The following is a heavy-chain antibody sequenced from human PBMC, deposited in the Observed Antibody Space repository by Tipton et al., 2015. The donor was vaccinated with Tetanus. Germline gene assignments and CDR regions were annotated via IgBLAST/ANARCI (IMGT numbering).Heavy chain of an antibody. D-gene: IGHD4-17*01. CDR1: GFTFSSYS. Sequence: SLRLSCAASGFTFSSYSMNWVRQAPGKGLEWVSSISSSSSYIYYADSVKGRFTISRDNAKNSLYLQMNSLRAEDTAVYYCARDLLPGRPARRPTVTPSTLLPPNYWGQGTLVTVSS. J-gene: IGHJ4*02. CDR2: ISSSSSYI. CDR3: ARDLLPGRPARRPTVTPSTLLPPNY. V-gene: IGHV3-21*01.